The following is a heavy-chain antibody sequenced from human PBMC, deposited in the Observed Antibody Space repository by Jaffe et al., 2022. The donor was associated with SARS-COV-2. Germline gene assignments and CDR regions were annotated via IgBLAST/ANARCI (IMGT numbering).Heavy chain of an antibody. CDR3: AKRPYGGNPGFDY. Sequence: EVQLVESGGGLVQPGGSLRLSCVTSGFTFGSYGMTWVRQAPGKGFEWVSAISGAGSATYYADSVRGRFTISRDNSKDTLFLQMDSLRVDDTAVYYCAKRPYGGNPGFDYWGQGTLVVVSS. V-gene: IGHV3-23*04. D-gene: IGHD4-17*01. CDR1: GFTFGSYG. CDR2: ISGAGSAT. J-gene: IGHJ4*02.